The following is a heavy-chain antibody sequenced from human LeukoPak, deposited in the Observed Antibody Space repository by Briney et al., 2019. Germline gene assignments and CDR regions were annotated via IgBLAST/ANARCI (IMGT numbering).Heavy chain of an antibody. Sequence: GASVKVSCKASGYTFTGYYMHWVRQAPGQGLEWMGWINPNSGGTTYAQKFQGRVTMTRDTSISTAYMELSRLRSDDTAVYYCALSRDVLRFLEWSYLDYWGQGTLVTVSS. CDR2: INPNSGGT. V-gene: IGHV1-2*02. J-gene: IGHJ4*02. D-gene: IGHD3-3*01. CDR1: GYTFTGYY. CDR3: ALSRDVLRFLEWSYLDY.